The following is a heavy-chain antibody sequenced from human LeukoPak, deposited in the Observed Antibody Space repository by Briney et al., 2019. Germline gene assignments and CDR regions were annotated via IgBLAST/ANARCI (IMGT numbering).Heavy chain of an antibody. CDR3: AIPQQEWELLTFDY. V-gene: IGHV1-3*01. D-gene: IGHD1-26*01. CDR1: GYTFTSYA. J-gene: IGHJ4*02. Sequence: ASVKVSGKASGYTFTSYAMHWVRQAPGQRLEWMGWINAGNGNTKYSQKFQGRVAITRDTSASTAYMELSSLRSEDTAVYYCAIPQQEWELLTFDYWGQGTLVTVSS. CDR2: INAGNGNT.